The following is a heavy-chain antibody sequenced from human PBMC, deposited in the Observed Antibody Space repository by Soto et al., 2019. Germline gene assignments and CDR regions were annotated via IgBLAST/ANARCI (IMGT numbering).Heavy chain of an antibody. CDR3: AKDRGGGGYYYDSSGYSLLDY. Sequence: QVQLVESGGGVVQPGRSLRLSCAASGFTFSSYGMHWVRQAPGKGLEWVAVISYDGSNKYYADSVKGRFTISRDNSKNTLYLQMNSLRPEDTAVYYCAKDRGGGGYYYDSSGYSLLDYWGQGTLVTVSS. CDR2: ISYDGSNK. D-gene: IGHD3-22*01. V-gene: IGHV3-30*18. J-gene: IGHJ4*02. CDR1: GFTFSSYG.